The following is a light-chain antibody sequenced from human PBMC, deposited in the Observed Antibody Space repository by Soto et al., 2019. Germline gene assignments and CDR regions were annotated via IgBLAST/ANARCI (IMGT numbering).Light chain of an antibody. CDR3: QQYCSSSIT. CDR2: GAS. V-gene: IGKV3-20*01. CDR1: QSVSSSY. Sequence: IEFTQCPVTLSLSARERATLSCKASQSVSSSYLAWYQQKPGQAPRLLIYGASSRATGIPDRFSGSGSGTDFTLTISRLEPEDFAVYYCQQYCSSSITFGQGTRLEIK. J-gene: IGKJ5*01.